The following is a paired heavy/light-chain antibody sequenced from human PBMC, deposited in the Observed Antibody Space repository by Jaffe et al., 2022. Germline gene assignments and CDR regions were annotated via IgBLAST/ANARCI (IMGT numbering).Light chain of an antibody. CDR3: QQLNSYPSYT. V-gene: IGKV1-9*01. CDR1: QGISSY. Sequence: DIQLTQSPSFLSASVGDRVTITCRASQGISSYLAWYQQKPGKAPKLLIYAASTLQSGVPSRFSGSGSGTEFTLTISSLQPEDFATYYCQQLNSYPSYTFGQGTKLEIK. CDR2: AAS. J-gene: IGKJ2*01.
Heavy chain of an antibody. CDR1: GYSFTSYW. CDR3: ARPAYFDWLYAFDI. CDR2: IYPGDSDT. Sequence: EVQLVQSGAEVKKPGESLKISCKGSGYSFTSYWIGWVRQMPGKGLEWMGIIYPGDSDTRYSPSFQGQVTISADKSISTAYLQWSSLKASDTAMYYCARPAYFDWLYAFDIWGQGTMVTVSS. J-gene: IGHJ3*02. V-gene: IGHV5-51*03. D-gene: IGHD3-9*01.